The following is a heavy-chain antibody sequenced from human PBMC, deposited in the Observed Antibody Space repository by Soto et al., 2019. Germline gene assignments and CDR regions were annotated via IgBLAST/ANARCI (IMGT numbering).Heavy chain of an antibody. V-gene: IGHV3-74*01. CDR1: GFTFTKYW. CDR2: INSDGSST. D-gene: IGHD2-2*01. CDR3: ARPQYLPDDVFDV. J-gene: IGHJ3*01. Sequence: GGSLSLSCAASGFTFTKYWMQWFRQAPWKWLVWVSRINSDGSSTSHADSVKGRFTISRDNAKNTLYLQMSSLRAEDTAVYYCARPQYLPDDVFDVWGRGTVVTVSS.